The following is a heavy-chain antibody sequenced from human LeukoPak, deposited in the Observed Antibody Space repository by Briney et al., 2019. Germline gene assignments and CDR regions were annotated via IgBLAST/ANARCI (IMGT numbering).Heavy chain of an antibody. CDR1: GFTFSSYE. J-gene: IGHJ4*02. D-gene: IGHD3-10*01. CDR2: ISSSGSTI. Sequence: GGSLRFSCAASGFTFSSYEMNWVRQAPGKGLEWVSYISSSGSTIYYADSVKGRFTISRDNAKNSLYLQMNSLRAEDTAVYYCAREYYYGSGNDYWGQGTLVTVSS. CDR3: AREYYYGSGNDY. V-gene: IGHV3-48*03.